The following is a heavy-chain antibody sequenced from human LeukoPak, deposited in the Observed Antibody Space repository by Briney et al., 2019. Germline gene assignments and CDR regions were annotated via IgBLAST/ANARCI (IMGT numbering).Heavy chain of an antibody. Sequence: GGSLRLSCTTSGFTFGDYAMNWVRQAPRKGLEWVSLLYSGGSAYYADSVGGRFTISRDISKNTLYLQMNTLRVEDTAVYFCAGVLRGAFDIWGQGTMVTVSS. CDR1: GFTFGDYA. V-gene: IGHV3-53*01. CDR3: AGVLRGAFDI. J-gene: IGHJ3*02. CDR2: LYSGGSA.